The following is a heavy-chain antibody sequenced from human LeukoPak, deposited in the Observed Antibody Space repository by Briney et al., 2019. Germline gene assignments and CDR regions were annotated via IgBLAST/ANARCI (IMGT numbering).Heavy chain of an antibody. CDR2: IYYSGST. CDR1: GGSISSGGYY. J-gene: IGHJ4*02. V-gene: IGHV4-31*03. Sequence: SETLSLTCTVSGGSISSGGYYWSWIRQHPGKGLEWIGYIYYSGSTYYNPSLKSRVTISVDTPKNQFSLKLSSVTAADTAVYYCAGGYRYSSSNWGQGTLVTVSS. CDR3: AGGYRYSSSN. D-gene: IGHD6-13*01.